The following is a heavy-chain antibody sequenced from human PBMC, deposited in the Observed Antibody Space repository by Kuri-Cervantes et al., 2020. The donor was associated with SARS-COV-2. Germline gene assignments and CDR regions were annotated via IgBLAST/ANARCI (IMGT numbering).Heavy chain of an antibody. J-gene: IGHJ4*02. CDR1: KYTFTDYY. V-gene: IGHV1-2*02. D-gene: IGHD1-1*01. CDR3: ARARVAAQGNFGRLNVERYFDY. CDR2: IDPKSGGT. Sequence: ASVKVSCKASKYTFTDYYIHWVRQAPGQGLEWMAWIDPKSGGTYYAQKFQGRVTMTRDTSISTAYMDLGSLGSDDTAVYYCARARVAAQGNFGRLNVERYFDYWGQGTLVTVSS.